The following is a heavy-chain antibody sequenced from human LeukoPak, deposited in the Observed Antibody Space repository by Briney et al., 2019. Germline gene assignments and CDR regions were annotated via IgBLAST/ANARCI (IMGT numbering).Heavy chain of an antibody. CDR3: ARDRRYDSSGYPGEDFDY. D-gene: IGHD3-22*01. CDR1: GYSISSGYY. Sequence: SETLSLTCAVSGYSISSGYYWGWIRQPPGKGLEWIGSIYHSGSTYYNPSLKSRVTISVDTSKNQFSLKLSSVTAADTAVYYCARDRRYDSSGYPGEDFDYWGQGTLVTASS. V-gene: IGHV4-38-2*02. J-gene: IGHJ4*02. CDR2: IYHSGST.